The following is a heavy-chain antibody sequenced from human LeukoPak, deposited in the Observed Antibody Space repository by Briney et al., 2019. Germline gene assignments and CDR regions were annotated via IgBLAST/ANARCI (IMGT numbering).Heavy chain of an antibody. V-gene: IGHV1-2*06. D-gene: IGHD3-10*01. CDR3: ARVLAGSGSSEFDY. Sequence: GASVKVSCKASGYTFTSYYMHWVRQAPGQGLEWMGRINPNSGGTNYAQKFQGRVTMTRDTSISTAYMELSRLRSDDTAVYYCARVLAGSGSSEFDYWGQGTLVTVSS. CDR2: INPNSGGT. J-gene: IGHJ4*02. CDR1: GYTFTSYY.